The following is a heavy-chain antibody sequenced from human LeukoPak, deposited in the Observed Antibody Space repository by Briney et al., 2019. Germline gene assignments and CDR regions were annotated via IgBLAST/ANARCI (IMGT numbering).Heavy chain of an antibody. CDR3: ARIGSHGSSGRGGP. J-gene: IGHJ5*02. CDR1: GGTFSSYV. Sequence: ASVTVSCKASGGTFSSYVISWVRQAPGQGLEWMGGIIPIFGTANYAQKFQGRVTITADESTSTAYMELSSLRSEDTAVYYCARIGSHGSSGRGGPWGQGTLVTVSS. V-gene: IGHV1-69*13. CDR2: IIPIFGTA. D-gene: IGHD3-10*01.